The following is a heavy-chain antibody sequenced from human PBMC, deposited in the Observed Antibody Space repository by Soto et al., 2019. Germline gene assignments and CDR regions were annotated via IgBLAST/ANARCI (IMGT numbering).Heavy chain of an antibody. Sequence: EVQLVESGGGLVQPGGSLRLSCAASGLTFRTYWVIWVRQAPGKGLVWVSRVYNDGDTTMHAASVTGRFTISRDNAKNKVYLQMSGLKVADTSMYYCEIRPGYSTGGDYWGQGTLVTVSS. D-gene: IGHD2-15*01. CDR3: EIRPGYSTGGDY. V-gene: IGHV3-74*03. CDR1: GLTFRTYW. J-gene: IGHJ4*02. CDR2: VYNDGDTT.